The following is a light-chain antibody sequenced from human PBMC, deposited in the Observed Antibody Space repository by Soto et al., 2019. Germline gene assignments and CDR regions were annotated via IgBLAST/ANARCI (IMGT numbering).Light chain of an antibody. V-gene: IGKV3-15*01. CDR3: QQLNSYPHT. Sequence: EIVMTQSPATLSVSPGERATLSCRASQSVSSNLAWYQQKPGQAPRLLIYGASTRATGIPARFSGSGSGTEFTLTISSLQSEDFAVYYCQQLNSYPHTFGPGTKVDIK. CDR2: GAS. CDR1: QSVSSN. J-gene: IGKJ3*01.